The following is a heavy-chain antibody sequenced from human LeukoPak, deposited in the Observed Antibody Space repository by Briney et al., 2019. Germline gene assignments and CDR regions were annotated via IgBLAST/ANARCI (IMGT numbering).Heavy chain of an antibody. CDR2: IYPGDSDT. Sequence: GESLKISCKGSGYSFTSYWIGWVRQMPGEGLEWMGIIYPGDSDTRYSPSFQGQVTISADKSISTAYLQWSSLKASDTAMYYCARREVGATWNDAFDIWGQGTMVTVSS. CDR3: ARREVGATWNDAFDI. CDR1: GYSFTSYW. V-gene: IGHV5-51*01. D-gene: IGHD1-26*01. J-gene: IGHJ3*02.